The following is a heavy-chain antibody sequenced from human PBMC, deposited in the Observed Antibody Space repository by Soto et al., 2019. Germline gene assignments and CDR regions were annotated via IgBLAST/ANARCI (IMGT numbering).Heavy chain of an antibody. J-gene: IGHJ3*02. Sequence: EVQLLESGGGLVQPGGSLRLSCAASGFTFSRYAMSWVRQAPGKGLEWVSAISGSGGSTYYADSVTGRFTISRDNSKNTLYLQVNSLRAADTAVYYCAKKGPAYGDFPDAFDIWGHGTMVTVSS. CDR2: ISGSGGST. V-gene: IGHV3-23*01. CDR1: GFTFSRYA. CDR3: AKKGPAYGDFPDAFDI. D-gene: IGHD4-17*01.